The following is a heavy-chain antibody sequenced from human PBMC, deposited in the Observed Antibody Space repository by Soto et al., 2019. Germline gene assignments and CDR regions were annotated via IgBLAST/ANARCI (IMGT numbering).Heavy chain of an antibody. J-gene: IGHJ4*02. V-gene: IGHV3-30*18. CDR3: AKDDGTGL. CDR2: TSKDGRE. Sequence: QVQLVESGGGVVQPGTSLRLSCVVSGFTLSSSGIHWVRQAPGKGLEWVAVTSKDGRERYADSVKGRFTISRDNPKNTLYLKLSSLRGEDTAVYFCAKDDGTGLWGQGTLVIVSS. CDR1: GFTLSSSG. D-gene: IGHD3-16*01.